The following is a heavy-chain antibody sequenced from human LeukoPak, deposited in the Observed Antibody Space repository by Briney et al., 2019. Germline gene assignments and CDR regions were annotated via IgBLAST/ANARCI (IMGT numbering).Heavy chain of an antibody. Sequence: GASVKVSCKASGYTFTAYYLYWVRQAPGQGLEWIGWIYPASGGTNYAQKFQGRVTMTRDTSISTAYMELSRLRSDDTTVYYCAREGIAVAGTDWFDPWGQGTLVTVSS. D-gene: IGHD6-19*01. CDR2: IYPASGGT. J-gene: IGHJ5*02. CDR3: AREGIAVAGTDWFDP. V-gene: IGHV1-2*02. CDR1: GYTFTAYY.